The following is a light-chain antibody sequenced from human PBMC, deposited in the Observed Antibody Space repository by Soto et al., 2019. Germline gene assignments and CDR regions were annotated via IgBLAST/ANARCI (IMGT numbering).Light chain of an antibody. CDR1: QNIGVY. V-gene: IGKV1-39*01. CDR2: AAS. CDR3: HQTAANPWT. Sequence: DIQMTQSPSSLSASVGDRVTITCRASQNIGVYLNWYQKKLGKAPKLLIHAASSLHSGVPSTFSGSGSGTDFALTISSLQPEDFATYYCHQTAANPWTFAQGTKVDIK. J-gene: IGKJ1*01.